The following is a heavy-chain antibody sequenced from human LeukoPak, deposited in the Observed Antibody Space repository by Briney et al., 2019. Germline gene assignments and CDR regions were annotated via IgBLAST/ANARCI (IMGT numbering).Heavy chain of an antibody. CDR3: ARDTIFTYGSGSYYSEGFDP. CDR2: IYTSGST. Sequence: SETLSLTCTVSGGSISSYYWSWIRQPAGKGLEWIGRIYTSGSTNYNPSLKSRVTMSVDTSKNQFSLKLSSVTAADTAVYYCARDTIFTYGSGSYYSEGFDPWGQGTLVTVSS. J-gene: IGHJ5*02. D-gene: IGHD3-10*01. V-gene: IGHV4-4*07. CDR1: GGSISSYY.